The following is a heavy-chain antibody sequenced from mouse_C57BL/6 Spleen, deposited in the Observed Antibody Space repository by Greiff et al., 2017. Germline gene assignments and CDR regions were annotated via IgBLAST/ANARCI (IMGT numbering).Heavy chain of an antibody. D-gene: IGHD1-1*01. V-gene: IGHV1-50*01. Sequence: QVQLQQPGAELVKPGASVKLSCKASGYTFTSYWMQWVKQRPGQGLEWIGEIDPSDSYTNYNQKFKGKATLTVDTSSSTAYMQLSSLTSEDSAVYYCARGLYYYGSSSRGYFDYGGQGTTLTVSS. CDR3: ARGLYYYGSSSRGYFDY. CDR1: GYTFTSYW. J-gene: IGHJ2*01. CDR2: IDPSDSYT.